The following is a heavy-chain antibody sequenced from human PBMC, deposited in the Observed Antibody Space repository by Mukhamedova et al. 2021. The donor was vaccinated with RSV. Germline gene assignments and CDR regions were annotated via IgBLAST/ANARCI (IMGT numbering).Heavy chain of an antibody. CDR3: ARVVVGATRSYYGMDV. V-gene: IGHV1-69*01. CDR2: IIPIFGTA. Sequence: GLEWMGGIIPIFGTANYAQKFQGSVTITADESTSTAYMELSSLRSEDTAVYYCARVVVGATRSYYGMDVWGQGTTVTVSS. J-gene: IGHJ6*02. D-gene: IGHD1-26*01.